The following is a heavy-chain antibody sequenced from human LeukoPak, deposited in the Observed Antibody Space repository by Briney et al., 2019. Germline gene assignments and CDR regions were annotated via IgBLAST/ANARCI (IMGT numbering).Heavy chain of an antibody. CDR2: MNPNSGNT. CDR1: GYTFTSYD. CDR3: AGAIGYCSGGTCYRSKYFQH. D-gene: IGHD2-15*01. V-gene: IGHV1-8*01. J-gene: IGHJ1*01. Sequence: ASVKVSCKASGYTFTSYDINWVRQATGQGLEWMGWMNPNSGNTGYVQKFQGRVTMTRNTSISTAYMELSSLRSEDTAVYYCAGAIGYCSGGTCYRSKYFQHWGQGTLVTVSS.